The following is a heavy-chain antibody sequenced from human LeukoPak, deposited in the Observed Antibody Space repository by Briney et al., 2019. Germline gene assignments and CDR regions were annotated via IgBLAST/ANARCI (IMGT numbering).Heavy chain of an antibody. CDR1: VFTFISYA. J-gene: IGHJ4*02. V-gene: IGHV3-23*01. D-gene: IGHD3-10*01. CDR3: AKDATMVGGDPL. CDR2: ISGDGDYT. Sequence: GGSLRLSCAASVFTFISYAMISVRQAPGEGLEWVSAISGDGDYTYYADSVKGRFTISTDNSKNTLYLQMNRLRAEDTAIYYCAKDATMVGGDPLWGQGTMVTVSS.